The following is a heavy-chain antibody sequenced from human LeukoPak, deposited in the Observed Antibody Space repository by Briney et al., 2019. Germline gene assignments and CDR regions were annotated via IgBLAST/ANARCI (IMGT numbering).Heavy chain of an antibody. J-gene: IGHJ4*02. Sequence: SETLSLTCAVYGGSFSGYYWSWIRQPPGKGLEWIGEINHSGSTNYNPSLNSRVTISVDTSKNQFSLKLSSVTAADTAVYYCASGRPRSFDYWGQGTLVTVSS. CDR3: ASGRPRSFDY. CDR2: INHSGST. V-gene: IGHV4-34*01. CDR1: GGSFSGYY.